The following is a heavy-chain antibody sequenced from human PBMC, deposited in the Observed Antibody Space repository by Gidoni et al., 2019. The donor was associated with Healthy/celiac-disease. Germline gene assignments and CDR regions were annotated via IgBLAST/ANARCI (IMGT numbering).Heavy chain of an antibody. CDR2: IYYSGST. D-gene: IGHD2-21*02. V-gene: IGHV4-31*03. Sequence: QVHLKESAPELVKPSQTLPLTCTVSVGPISGGGYYWSWFRQHPGKGLEWIGYIYYSGSTYYNPSLKSRVTISVDTSKNQFSLKLSSVTAADTAVYYCARDGRTGGDHGDAFDIWGQGTMVTVSS. CDR3: ARDGRTGGDHGDAFDI. J-gene: IGHJ3*02. CDR1: VGPISGGGYY.